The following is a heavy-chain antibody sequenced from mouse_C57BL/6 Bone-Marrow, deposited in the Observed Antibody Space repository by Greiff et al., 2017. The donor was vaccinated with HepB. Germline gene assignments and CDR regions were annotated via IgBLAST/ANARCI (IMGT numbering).Heavy chain of an antibody. J-gene: IGHJ2*01. Sequence: DVQLVESGGGLVQPGGSLSLSCAASGFTFTDYYMSWVRQPPGKALEWLGFIRNKANGYTTEYSASVKGRFTISRDNSQSILYLQMNALRAEDSATYYCARFPHWGLDYWGQGTTLTVSS. V-gene: IGHV7-3*01. CDR1: GFTFTDYY. CDR2: IRNKANGYTT. CDR3: ARFPHWGLDY. D-gene: IGHD4-1*01.